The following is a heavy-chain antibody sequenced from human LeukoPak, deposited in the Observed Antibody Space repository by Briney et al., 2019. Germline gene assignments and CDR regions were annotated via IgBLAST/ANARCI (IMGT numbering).Heavy chain of an antibody. CDR3: ITEPHDYGDFTFGY. Sequence: GGSLRLSCAASGFTFNNYAMNWVRQTPGKGLEWVGRISSKSDGGTTDYAAPVKGRFTISRDDSTNTLSLQMSGLKAEDTALYFCITEPHDYGDFTFGYWGQGTLVTVSS. V-gene: IGHV3-15*01. CDR1: GFTFNNYA. D-gene: IGHD4-17*01. CDR2: ISSKSDGGTT. J-gene: IGHJ4*02.